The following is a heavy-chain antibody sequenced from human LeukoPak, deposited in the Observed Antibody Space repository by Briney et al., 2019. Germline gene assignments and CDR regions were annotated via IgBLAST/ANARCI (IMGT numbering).Heavy chain of an antibody. CDR1: GFTFSSYA. V-gene: IGHV3-30-3*01. J-gene: IGHJ3*02. Sequence: GGSLRLSCAGSGFTFSSYAMHWVRQAPGKGLEWVAVISYDGSNKYCADSVKGRFTISRDNSKNTLYLRMNSLRAEDTAVYYCAREEPRYGDSYSPDAFDIWGQGTMVTVSS. CDR2: ISYDGSNK. CDR3: AREEPRYGDSYSPDAFDI. D-gene: IGHD4-17*01.